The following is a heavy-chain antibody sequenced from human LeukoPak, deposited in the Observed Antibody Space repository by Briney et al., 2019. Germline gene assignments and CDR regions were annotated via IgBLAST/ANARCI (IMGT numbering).Heavy chain of an antibody. CDR1: GYTFTGDY. CDR3: ARALSGTYYSFHY. D-gene: IGHD3-10*01. Sequence: ASVKVSCKASGYTFTGDYIDGVRRALGQGLWWMGWITPKSGGTNNAQKFQGRLTMTRDTSISTAYMELSRLKSDDTAVYYCARALSGTYYSFHYWGQGTLVTVSS. CDR2: ITPKSGGT. V-gene: IGHV1-2*02. J-gene: IGHJ4*02.